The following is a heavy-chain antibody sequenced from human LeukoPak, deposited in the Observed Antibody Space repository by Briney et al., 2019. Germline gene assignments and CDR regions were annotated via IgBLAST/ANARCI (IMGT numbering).Heavy chain of an antibody. CDR2: ISSTSTTI. CDR3: AELGITMIGGV. D-gene: IGHD3-10*02. Sequence: GGSLRLSCAASGFTFSTYSMNWVRQAPGKGLDWISYISSTSTTIYYADSVKGRFTISRDNAKNSLYLQLNSLRAEDTAVYYCAELGITMIGGVWGKGTTVTISS. CDR1: GFTFSTYS. J-gene: IGHJ6*04. V-gene: IGHV3-48*01.